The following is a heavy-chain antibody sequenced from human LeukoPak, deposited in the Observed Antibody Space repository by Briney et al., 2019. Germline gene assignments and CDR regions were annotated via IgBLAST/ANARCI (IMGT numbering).Heavy chain of an antibody. V-gene: IGHV1-69*01. J-gene: IGHJ6*02. CDR2: IIPIFGTA. CDR1: GGTFSSYA. D-gene: IGHD6-19*01. CDR3: ASPQKVAGYYYYYGMDV. Sequence: GASVKVSCKASGGTFSSYAISWVRQAPGQGLEWMGGIIPIFGTANYAQKVQGRVTITADESTSPAYMELSSLRSEDTAVYYCASPQKVAGYYYYYGMDVWGQGTTVTVSS.